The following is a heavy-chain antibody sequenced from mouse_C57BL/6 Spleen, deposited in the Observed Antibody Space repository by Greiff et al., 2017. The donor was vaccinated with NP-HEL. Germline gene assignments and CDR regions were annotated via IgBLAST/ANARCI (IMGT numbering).Heavy chain of an antibody. CDR2: IDPEDGDT. D-gene: IGHD1-1*01. Sequence: VQLKQSGAELVRPGASVKLSCTASGFNIKDYYMHWVKQRPEQGLEWIGRIDPEDGDTEYAPKFQGKATMTADTSSNTAYLQLSSLTSEDTAVYYCTLTTVVPYYFDYWGQGTTLTVSS. J-gene: IGHJ2*01. CDR3: TLTTVVPYYFDY. V-gene: IGHV14-1*01. CDR1: GFNIKDYY.